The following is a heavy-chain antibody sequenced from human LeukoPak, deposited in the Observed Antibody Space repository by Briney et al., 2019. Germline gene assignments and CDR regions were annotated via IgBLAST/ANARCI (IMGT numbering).Heavy chain of an antibody. CDR2: IGAYNGLT. D-gene: IGHD2-8*02. CDR3: ARDDASWGLQSRTGIDY. V-gene: IGHV1-18*01. J-gene: IGHJ4*02. Sequence: GASVKVSCKASGYTFNTYGISWVRQAPGQGLEWMGWIGAYNGLTNYAQNLQDRITMTTDTSTTAYMELRSLRFDDTAVYYCARDDASWGLQSRTGIDYWGQGTLVTVSS. CDR1: GYTFNTYG.